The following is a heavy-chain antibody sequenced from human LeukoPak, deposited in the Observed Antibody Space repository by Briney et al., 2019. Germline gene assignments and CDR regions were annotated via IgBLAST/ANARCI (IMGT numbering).Heavy chain of an antibody. V-gene: IGHV1-2*02. CDR1: GYTFTGYY. CDR3: ARDSRLLWFGELWGAFDI. D-gene: IGHD3-10*01. Sequence: ASVKVSCKASGYTFTGYYMHWVRQAPGQGLEWMGWINPNSGGTNYAQKFQGRVTMTRDTSISTAYMELSRLRSGDTAVYYCARDSRLLWFGELWGAFDIWGQGTMVTVSS. J-gene: IGHJ3*02. CDR2: INPNSGGT.